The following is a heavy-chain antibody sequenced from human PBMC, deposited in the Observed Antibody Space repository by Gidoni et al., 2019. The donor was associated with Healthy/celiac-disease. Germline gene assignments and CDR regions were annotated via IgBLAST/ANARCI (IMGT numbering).Heavy chain of an antibody. CDR2: INSDGSST. CDR3: ASLGTDYGDYGGTVSDY. D-gene: IGHD4-17*01. Sequence: EVQLVESGGGLVQPGGSLRLSCAASGFTFMCYWRHWVRQAQGKGLVWVSRINSDGSSTSYADSVKGRFTISRDNAKNTLYLQMNSLRAEDTAVYYCASLGTDYGDYGGTVSDYWGQGTLVTVSS. V-gene: IGHV3-74*01. J-gene: IGHJ4*02. CDR1: GFTFMCYW.